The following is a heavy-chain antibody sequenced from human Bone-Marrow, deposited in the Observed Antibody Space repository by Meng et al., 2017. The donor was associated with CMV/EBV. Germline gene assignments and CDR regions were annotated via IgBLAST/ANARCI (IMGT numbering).Heavy chain of an antibody. CDR3: ARGWELQAGDAFDI. D-gene: IGHD1-26*01. Sequence: SVKVSCKASGGTFSSYAISWVRQAPGQGLEWMGRIIPILGIANYAQKFQGRVTITADKSTSTAYMELSSLRSEDTAVYYCARGWELQAGDAFDIWGQGPMVTVSS. CDR1: GGTFSSYA. CDR2: IIPILGIA. J-gene: IGHJ3*02. V-gene: IGHV1-69*04.